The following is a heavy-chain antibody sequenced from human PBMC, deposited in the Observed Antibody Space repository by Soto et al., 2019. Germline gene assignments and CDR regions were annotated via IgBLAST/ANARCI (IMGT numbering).Heavy chain of an antibody. CDR2: IYYSGST. V-gene: IGHV4-31*03. D-gene: IGHD3-22*01. Sequence: SETLSLTCTFSGCSISSGCYYLSLVRQHPGKGLEWIGYIYYSGSTYYNPSLKSRVTISVDTSKNQFSLKLSSVTAADTAVYYCASLLHYYDSSGQDFDYWGQGTLVTVSS. CDR3: ASLLHYYDSSGQDFDY. CDR1: GCSISSGCYY. J-gene: IGHJ4*02.